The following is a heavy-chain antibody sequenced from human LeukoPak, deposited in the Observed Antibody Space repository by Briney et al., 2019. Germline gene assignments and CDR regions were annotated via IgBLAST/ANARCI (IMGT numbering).Heavy chain of an antibody. D-gene: IGHD5-18*01. Sequence: SETLSLTCTVSGGSISSSSYYWGWIRQPPGKGLEWIGSIYYSGSTYYNPSLKSRVTISVDTSKNQFSLKLSSVTAADTAVYYCARGYQDTAMVMGTDAFDIWGQGTMVTVSS. J-gene: IGHJ3*02. CDR3: ARGYQDTAMVMGTDAFDI. CDR1: GGSISSSSYY. CDR2: IYYSGST. V-gene: IGHV4-39*07.